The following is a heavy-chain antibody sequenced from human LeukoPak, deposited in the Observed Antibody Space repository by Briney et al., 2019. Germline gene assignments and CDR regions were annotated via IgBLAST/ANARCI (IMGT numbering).Heavy chain of an antibody. Sequence: TSETLSLTCTVSGGSISSYYWSWIRQPPGKGLEWIGYIYYSGYTNYNPSLKSRVTISVDTSKNQFSLKLSSVTAADTAVYYCARTTMVRGTYYMDVWGKGTTVTISS. J-gene: IGHJ6*03. V-gene: IGHV4-59*01. CDR2: IYYSGYT. CDR3: ARTTMVRGTYYMDV. CDR1: GGSISSYY. D-gene: IGHD3-10*01.